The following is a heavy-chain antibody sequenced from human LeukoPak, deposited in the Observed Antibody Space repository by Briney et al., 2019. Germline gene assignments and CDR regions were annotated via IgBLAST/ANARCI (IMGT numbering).Heavy chain of an antibody. V-gene: IGHV1-69*13. CDR1: GGTFSSYA. Sequence: ASVKVSCKASGGTFSSYAISWVRQAPGQGLEWMGGIIPIFGTANYAQKFQGRVTITADESTSTAYMELSSLRSEDTAVYYCARGQHDYGDYRWFDPWGQRTLVIVSS. D-gene: IGHD4-17*01. CDR2: IIPIFGTA. CDR3: ARGQHDYGDYRWFDP. J-gene: IGHJ5*02.